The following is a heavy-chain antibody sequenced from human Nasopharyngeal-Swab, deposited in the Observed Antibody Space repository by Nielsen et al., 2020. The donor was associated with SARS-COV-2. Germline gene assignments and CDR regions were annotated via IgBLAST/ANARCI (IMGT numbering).Heavy chain of an antibody. D-gene: IGHD2-21*02. V-gene: IGHV5-51*01. CDR2: IYPDDSDT. J-gene: IGHJ4*02. Sequence: VRQAPGKGLEWMGLIYPDDSDTRYSPSFQGQVTISADTSISTAYLQWSSLKASDTAMYYCARQGGDGYYFDYWGQGTPVTVSS. CDR3: ARQGGDGYYFDY.